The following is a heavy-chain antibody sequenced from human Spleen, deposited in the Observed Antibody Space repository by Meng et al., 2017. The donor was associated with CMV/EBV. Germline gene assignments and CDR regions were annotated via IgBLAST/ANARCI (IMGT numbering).Heavy chain of an antibody. J-gene: IGHJ4*02. CDR1: GFAFSSFA. D-gene: IGHD4-17*01. V-gene: IGHV3-23*03. CDR3: ARSLSTVNHYYFDS. CDR2: SYNGGSSS. Sequence: GESLKISCTASGFAFSSFAMSWVRQAPGKGLEWVSISYNGGSSSYYTDSVRGRFTISRDDSKNTLYLQMNSLRAEDTAVYYCARSLSTVNHYYFDSWGQGTLVTVSS.